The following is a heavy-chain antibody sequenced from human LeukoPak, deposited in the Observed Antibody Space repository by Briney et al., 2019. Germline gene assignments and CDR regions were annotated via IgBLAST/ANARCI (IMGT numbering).Heavy chain of an antibody. V-gene: IGHV3-7*01. Sequence: GGSLRLSCAASGLSFNNAYMTWVRQAPGKGLEWVANINQDGSVSHQVDSTKGRFTISRDNAKNSLYLQMNSLRAEDTAVYYCARETNWIDYWGQGTLVTVSS. CDR1: GLSFNNAY. D-gene: IGHD1-20*01. CDR2: INQDGSVS. CDR3: ARETNWIDY. J-gene: IGHJ4*02.